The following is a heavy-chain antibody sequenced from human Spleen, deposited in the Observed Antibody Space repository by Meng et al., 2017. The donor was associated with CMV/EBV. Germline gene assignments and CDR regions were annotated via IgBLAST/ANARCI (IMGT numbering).Heavy chain of an antibody. CDR2: ISAYNGNT. V-gene: IGHV1-18*01. CDR3: AASGAVAGALDY. J-gene: IGHJ4*02. D-gene: IGHD6-19*01. Sequence: QVRLWKSGAEVKKPGASVKVYCKASGYTFTSYGISWVRQAPGQGLEWMGWISAYNGNTNYAQKLQGRVTMTTDTSTSTAYMELRSLRSDDTAVYYCAASGAVAGALDYWGQGTLVTVSS. CDR1: GYTFTSYG.